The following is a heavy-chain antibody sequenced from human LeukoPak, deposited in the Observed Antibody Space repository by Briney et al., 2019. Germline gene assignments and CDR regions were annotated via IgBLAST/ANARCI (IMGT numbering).Heavy chain of an antibody. J-gene: IGHJ4*02. D-gene: IGHD5-12*01. V-gene: IGHV1-2*06. CDR3: ARVAYIVATPDY. Sequence: ASVKVSCKASGYTFTGYYMHWVRQAPGQGLEWMGRVNPNSGGTNYAQKFQGRVTMTRDTSISTAYMELSRLRSDDTAVYYCARVAYIVATPDYWGQGTLVTVSS. CDR2: VNPNSGGT. CDR1: GYTFTGYY.